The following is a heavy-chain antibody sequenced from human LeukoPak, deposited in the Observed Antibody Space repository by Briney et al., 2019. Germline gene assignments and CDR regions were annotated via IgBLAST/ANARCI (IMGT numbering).Heavy chain of an antibody. CDR2: ISDTGRS. D-gene: IGHD1-26*01. CDR3: ARGGGGGFCPATFLL. V-gene: IGHV4-59*01. Sequence: SETLSLNCLVSGGFSADTFMGWVRQSPGKGLEWVADISDTGRSYYSPFLKSRFSISLDTSKSHFSLTMDSVTAADTAVYFCARGGGGGFCPATFLLWGQGTLVTVSS. CDR1: GGFSADTF. J-gene: IGHJ4*02.